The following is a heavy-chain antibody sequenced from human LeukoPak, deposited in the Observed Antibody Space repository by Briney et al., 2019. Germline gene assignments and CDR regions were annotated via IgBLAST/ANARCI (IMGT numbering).Heavy chain of an antibody. D-gene: IGHD6-13*01. Sequence: SAPLSLTCTVSGSSISSGYYWGWIRQPPGKGREWIGSIYHSGSTYYNPSLKSRVTISVDTSKNQFSLKLSSVTAADTAVYYCARDGDSSSWTHFDYWGQGTLVTASS. CDR1: GSSISSGYY. CDR2: IYHSGST. J-gene: IGHJ4*02. CDR3: ARDGDSSSWTHFDY. V-gene: IGHV4-38-2*02.